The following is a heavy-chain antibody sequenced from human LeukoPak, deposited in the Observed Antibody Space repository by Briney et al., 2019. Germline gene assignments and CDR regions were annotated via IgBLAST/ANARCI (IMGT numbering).Heavy chain of an antibody. V-gene: IGHV3-48*03. CDR1: GFIFSSYE. J-gene: IGHJ5*02. CDR2: ISNIGNNI. CDR3: ARVGAMVRGVSNWFDP. D-gene: IGHD3-10*01. Sequence: PRGSLRLSCEASGFIFSSYEMNWVRQAPGKGLKWVSSISNIGNNIYYADSVKGRFTISRDNAKNSLYLQMNSLRAEDTAVYYCARVGAMVRGVSNWFDPWGQGTLVTVSS.